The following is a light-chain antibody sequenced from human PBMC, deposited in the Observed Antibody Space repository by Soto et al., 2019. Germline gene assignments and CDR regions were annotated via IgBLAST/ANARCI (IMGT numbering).Light chain of an antibody. Sequence: QSVLTQPASVSGSPGQSVAISCPGTTSAVGAYNYVSWYQQLPGKAPKLLLSEVSNRPSGVSDRFSGSKSGNTASLTISGLQAEDEADYCCSSLTTSFTYVFGTGTKVTVL. CDR3: SSLTTSFTYV. CDR2: EVS. CDR1: TSAVGAYNY. J-gene: IGLJ1*01. V-gene: IGLV2-14*01.